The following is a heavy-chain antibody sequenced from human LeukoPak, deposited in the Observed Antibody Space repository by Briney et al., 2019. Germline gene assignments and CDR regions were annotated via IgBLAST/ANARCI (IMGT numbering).Heavy chain of an antibody. J-gene: IGHJ4*02. CDR1: GFTFSSYG. CDR2: IWYDGSNK. D-gene: IGHD1-1*01. V-gene: IGHV3-33*01. CDR3: ARGTTGTVYEGYFDY. Sequence: GRSLRLSCAASGFTFSSYGMHWVRQAPGKGLEWVAVIWYDGSNKYYADSVKGRFTISRDNSKNTLYLQIDSLRAEDSAVYYCARGTTGTVYEGYFDYWGQGTLVTVSS.